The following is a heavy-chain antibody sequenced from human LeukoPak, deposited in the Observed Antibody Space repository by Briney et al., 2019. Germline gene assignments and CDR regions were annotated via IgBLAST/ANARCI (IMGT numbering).Heavy chain of an antibody. D-gene: IGHD3-10*01. V-gene: IGHV4-59*01. CDR1: GDSIRLYY. CDR3: ARDRRASGSHYYYGMDV. CDR2: IYFTGNT. Sequence: SETLSLTCTVSGDSIRLYYWSWIRQPSGKGLEWIGNIYFTGNTNYNPSLKSRVTISVDTSKTQFSLKLDSLTAADTAVYYCARDRRASGSHYYYGMDVWGQGTTVTVSS. J-gene: IGHJ6*02.